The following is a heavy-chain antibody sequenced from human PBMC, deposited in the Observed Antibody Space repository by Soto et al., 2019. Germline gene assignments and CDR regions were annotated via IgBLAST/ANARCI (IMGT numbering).Heavy chain of an antibody. CDR3: AKDSHGRSYYYMDV. Sequence: GGSLRLSCAASGFTFSSYAMSWVRQAPGKGLEWVSAISGSGGSTYYADSVKGRFTISRDNSKNTLYLQMNSLRAEDTAVYYCAKDSHGRSYYYMDVWGKGTTVTVSS. CDR2: ISGSGGST. J-gene: IGHJ6*03. CDR1: GFTFSSYA. D-gene: IGHD5-18*01. V-gene: IGHV3-23*01.